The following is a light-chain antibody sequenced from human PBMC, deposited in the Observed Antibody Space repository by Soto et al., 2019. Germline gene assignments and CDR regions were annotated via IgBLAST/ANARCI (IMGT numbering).Light chain of an antibody. CDR2: AAS. V-gene: IGKV1-39*01. Sequence: DFQMTQSPSSLSASVGDRVTITCRASQDIGTFLNWYQQKPGKPPNLLIYAASNLLSGVSSRFRGSGSGTDFTLTISSLQPEDFATYYCQQSYSTPHITFGPGTKVDMK. J-gene: IGKJ3*01. CDR1: QDIGTF. CDR3: QQSYSTPHIT.